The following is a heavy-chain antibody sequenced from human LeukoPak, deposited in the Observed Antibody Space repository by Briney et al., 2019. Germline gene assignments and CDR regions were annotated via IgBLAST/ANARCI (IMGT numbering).Heavy chain of an antibody. CDR1: GFTFSSYA. D-gene: IGHD3-16*01. CDR2: ISGSGGST. J-gene: IGHJ5*02. CDR3: ASHSYGYNH. Sequence: GGSLRLSCAASGFTFSSYAISWVRQAPGKGLEWVSAISGSGGSTYYADSVKGRFTIFRDNARNSLYLQMNSLRAEDTAVYYCASHSYGYNHWGQGTLVIVSS. V-gene: IGHV3-23*01.